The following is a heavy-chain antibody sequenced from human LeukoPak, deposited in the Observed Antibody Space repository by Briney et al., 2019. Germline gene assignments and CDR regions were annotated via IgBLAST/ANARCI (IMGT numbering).Heavy chain of an antibody. CDR1: GGSISSCGYY. J-gene: IGHJ6*02. V-gene: IGHV4-31*03. Sequence: SETLSLTCTVSGGSISSCGYYWSWIRQHPGKGLEWIGYIYYSGSTYYNPSLKSRVTISVDTSKNQFSLKLSSVTAADTAVYYCARDFHYYGMDVWGQGTTVTVSS. CDR3: ARDFHYYGMDV. CDR2: IYYSGST.